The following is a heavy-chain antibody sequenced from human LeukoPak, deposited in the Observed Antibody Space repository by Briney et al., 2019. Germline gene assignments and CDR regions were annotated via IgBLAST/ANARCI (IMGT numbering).Heavy chain of an antibody. J-gene: IGHJ5*02. CDR2: INHSGST. V-gene: IGHV4-34*01. Sequence: PSETLSLTCGVYGGSFSDYYWSWIRQPPGKGLEWIGEINHSGSTNYNPSLKSRVTISVDTSKNQFSLKVNSVTAADTAVYYCARRGYTYGWGWFDPWGQGTLVTVSS. CDR3: ARRGYTYGWGWFDP. CDR1: GGSFSDYY. D-gene: IGHD5-18*01.